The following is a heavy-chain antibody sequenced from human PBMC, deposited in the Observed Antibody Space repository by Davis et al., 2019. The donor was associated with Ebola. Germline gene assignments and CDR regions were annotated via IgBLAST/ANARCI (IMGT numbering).Heavy chain of an antibody. CDR1: GFTFSSYG. CDR2: ISYDGSNK. CDR3: TRENEIIVGADIGWFDP. D-gene: IGHD1-26*01. Sequence: GESLKISCAASGFTFSSYGMHWVRQAPGKGLEWVAVISYDGSNKYYADSVKGRFTISRDNSKNTLYLQMNSLRPEDTAIYYCTRENEIIVGADIGWFDPWGQGTLVTVSS. V-gene: IGHV3-30*03. J-gene: IGHJ5*02.